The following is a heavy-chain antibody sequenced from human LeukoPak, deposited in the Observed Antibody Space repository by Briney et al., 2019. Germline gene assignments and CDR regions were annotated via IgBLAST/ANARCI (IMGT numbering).Heavy chain of an antibody. CDR1: GFPFSGYW. V-gene: IGHV3-74*01. Sequence: GGSLRLSCAASGFPFSGYWMYWFRQAPGKGMVWVSRIKPDGSYTSYADFVKGRFTTSRDNAKNTLYLQLSSLRAEDTAVYYCAKGIITMIVVACFDYWGQGTLVTVSS. D-gene: IGHD3-22*01. J-gene: IGHJ4*02. CDR3: AKGIITMIVVACFDY. CDR2: IKPDGSYT.